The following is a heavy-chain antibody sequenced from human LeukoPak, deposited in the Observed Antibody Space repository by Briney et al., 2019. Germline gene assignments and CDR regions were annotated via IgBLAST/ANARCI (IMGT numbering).Heavy chain of an antibody. V-gene: IGHV4-61*02. CDR1: GGSISSDNYY. J-gene: IGHJ3*02. CDR2: IHPSGNT. Sequence: SETLSLTCTVSGGSISSDNYYWSWIRQPAGKGLEWIGRIHPSGNTNYNPSLKSRVIISIDMSKNQFSLKLSSVTAADTALYYRARNAFDMWGQGTMVTASS. CDR3: ARNAFDM.